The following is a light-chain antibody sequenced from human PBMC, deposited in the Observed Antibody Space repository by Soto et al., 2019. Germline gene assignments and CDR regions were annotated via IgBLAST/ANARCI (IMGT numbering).Light chain of an antibody. J-gene: IGKJ4*01. CDR2: GAS. V-gene: IGKV1-39*01. CDR1: QTINNY. Sequence: DIQMTQSPSTLSASVGDRVTITCRASQTINNYLNWYQQKPGKAPKCLIYGASSWQRGVSSRFSGRGSGTDYTLTISSLQPEDFATYFCQQSYDSPPTFGGGTKVEIK. CDR3: QQSYDSPPT.